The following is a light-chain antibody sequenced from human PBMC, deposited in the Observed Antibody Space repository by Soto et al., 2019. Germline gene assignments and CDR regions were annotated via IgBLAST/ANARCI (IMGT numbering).Light chain of an antibody. Sequence: QSALTQPASVSGSPGQSITISCTGTSSDVGYYNYVSWYQQHPGNAPKLMIYEVSNRPSGVSNRFSGSKSGNTASLTISGLQAEDEADYYCTSYTATSTYVFGTGTTVTVL. CDR1: SSDVGYYNY. CDR2: EVS. V-gene: IGLV2-14*01. CDR3: TSYTATSTYV. J-gene: IGLJ1*01.